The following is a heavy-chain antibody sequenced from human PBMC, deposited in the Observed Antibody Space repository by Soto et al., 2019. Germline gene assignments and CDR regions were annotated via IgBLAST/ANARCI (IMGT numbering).Heavy chain of an antibody. V-gene: IGHV1-3*01. Sequence: ASVKVSCKASGYTFTSYAMHWVRQAPGQRLEWMGWINAGNGNTKYSQKFQGRVTMTEDTSTDTAYMELSSLRSEDTAVYYCATGYCSGGSCYRPHAFDIWGQGTMVTVSS. CDR2: INAGNGNT. J-gene: IGHJ3*02. CDR1: GYTFTSYA. D-gene: IGHD2-15*01. CDR3: ATGYCSGGSCYRPHAFDI.